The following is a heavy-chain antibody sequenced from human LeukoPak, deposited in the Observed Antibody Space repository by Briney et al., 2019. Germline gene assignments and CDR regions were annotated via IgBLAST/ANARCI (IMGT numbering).Heavy chain of an antibody. J-gene: IGHJ6*03. D-gene: IGHD3-10*01. CDR3: ARGRRVNSYYYYYMDV. CDR1: GYTFTSYD. Sequence: ASVKVSCKASGYTFTSYDINWVRQATGQGLEWMGWMNPNSGNTGYAQKFQGRVTITRNTSISTAYMELSSLRSEDTAVYYCARGRRVNSYYYYYMDVWGKGTTVTISS. V-gene: IGHV1-8*03. CDR2: MNPNSGNT.